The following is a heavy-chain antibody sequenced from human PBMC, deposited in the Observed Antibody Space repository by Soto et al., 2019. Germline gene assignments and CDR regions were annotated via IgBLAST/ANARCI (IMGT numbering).Heavy chain of an antibody. CDR1: GFTFSSYA. CDR2: ISYDGNNK. CDR3: AKAGILAVAGPVSFG. Sequence: PGGSLRLSCAASGFTFSSYAMNWVRQAPGKGLEWVAVISYDGNNKYYADSVKGRFTISRDNSKNTLYLQMNSLRAEDTAVYYCAKAGILAVAGPVSFGWGQGTLVPVSS. V-gene: IGHV3-30-3*01. J-gene: IGHJ4*02. D-gene: IGHD6-19*01.